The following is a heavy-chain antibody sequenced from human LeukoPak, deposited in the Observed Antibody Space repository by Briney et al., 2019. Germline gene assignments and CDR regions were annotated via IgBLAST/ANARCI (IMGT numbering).Heavy chain of an antibody. Sequence: GGSLRLSCVAPGFTFSSYEMTWVRQAPGKGLEWISYISTSGSSIYYADSVKGRFTISRDNAKNSLYLQMNSLRAEDTAVYYCAREVVGAVDYWGQGTLVTVSS. CDR1: GFTFSSYE. D-gene: IGHD2-15*01. CDR2: ISTSGSSI. V-gene: IGHV3-48*03. CDR3: AREVVGAVDY. J-gene: IGHJ4*02.